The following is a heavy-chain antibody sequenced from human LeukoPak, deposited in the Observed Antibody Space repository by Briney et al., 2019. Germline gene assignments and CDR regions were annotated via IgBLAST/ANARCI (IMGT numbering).Heavy chain of an antibody. CDR2: IYSGGST. D-gene: IGHD5-18*01. CDR3: ASPGYSYGLSFDY. V-gene: IGHV3-53*01. CDR1: GFTFSSYA. Sequence: GGSLRLSCAASGFTFSSYAMSWVRQAPGKGLEWVSVIYSGGSTYYADSVKGRFTISRDNSKNTLYLQMNSLRAEDTAVYYCASPGYSYGLSFDYWGQGTLVTVSS. J-gene: IGHJ4*02.